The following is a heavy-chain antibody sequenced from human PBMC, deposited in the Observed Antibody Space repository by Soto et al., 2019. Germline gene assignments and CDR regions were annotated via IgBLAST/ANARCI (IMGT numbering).Heavy chain of an antibody. J-gene: IGHJ5*02. CDR1: GDSIITYY. CDR3: ARTRAVWFDP. Sequence: PSETLSLTCTVSGDSIITYYWSWIRQHPGKGLEWIGYIYYSGSTYYNPSLKSRVTISVDTSKNQFSLKLSSVTAADTAVYYCARTRAVWFDPWGQGTLVTVSS. V-gene: IGHV4-59*08. CDR2: IYYSGST. D-gene: IGHD6-19*01.